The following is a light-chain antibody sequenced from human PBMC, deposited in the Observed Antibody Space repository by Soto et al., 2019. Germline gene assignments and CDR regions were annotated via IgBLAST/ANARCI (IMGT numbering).Light chain of an antibody. CDR3: QLYNDFQYA. CDR2: KAT. J-gene: IGKJ2*01. V-gene: IGKV1-5*03. Sequence: DIQMTQSPSTLSASVGDGVTITCRASQSIGSGLAWYQQKPGKAPELLIYKATNLQGGVPSRFSGSGSGTDFSLTISSVQPVDSATYYCQLYNDFQYAFGPGTKLEI. CDR1: QSIGSG.